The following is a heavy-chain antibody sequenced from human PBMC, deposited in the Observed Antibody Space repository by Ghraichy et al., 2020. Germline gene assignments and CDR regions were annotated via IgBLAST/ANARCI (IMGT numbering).Heavy chain of an antibody. V-gene: IGHV4-39*01. CDR2: IYYSGST. D-gene: IGHD3-22*01. Sequence: SQTLSLTCTVSGGSISSSSYYWGWIRQPPGKGLEWIGSIYYSGSTYYNPSLKSRVTISVDTSKNQFSLKLSSVTAADTAVYYCAMIVVVITRYYYYYYGMDVWGQGTTVTVSS. CDR3: AMIVVVITRYYYYYYGMDV. J-gene: IGHJ6*02. CDR1: GGSISSSSYY.